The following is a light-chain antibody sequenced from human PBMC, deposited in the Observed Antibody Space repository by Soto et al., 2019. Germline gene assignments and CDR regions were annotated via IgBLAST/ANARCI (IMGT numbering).Light chain of an antibody. V-gene: IGKV3-11*01. J-gene: IGKJ2*01. Sequence: EIVLTQSPATLSLSPGERATLSCRASQSVSSYLAWYQQKPGQAPRLLIYDASNRATGIPARFSGSGAATDFTITISSLEPEDFAVYYCQQRSNWPQYTFGQGTKLEIK. CDR2: DAS. CDR1: QSVSSY. CDR3: QQRSNWPQYT.